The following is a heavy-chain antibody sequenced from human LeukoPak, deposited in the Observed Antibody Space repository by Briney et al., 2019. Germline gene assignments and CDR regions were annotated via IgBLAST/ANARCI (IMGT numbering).Heavy chain of an antibody. CDR1: GGSISSSSYY. Sequence: PSETLSLTCTVSGGSISSSSYYWGWIRQPPGKGLEWIGSIYYSGSTYYNPSLKSRVTISVDTSKNQFSLKLSSVTAADTAVYYCARHNYYYDSSYMDVWGKGTTVTISS. CDR3: ARHNYYYDSSYMDV. D-gene: IGHD3-22*01. J-gene: IGHJ6*03. CDR2: IYYSGST. V-gene: IGHV4-39*01.